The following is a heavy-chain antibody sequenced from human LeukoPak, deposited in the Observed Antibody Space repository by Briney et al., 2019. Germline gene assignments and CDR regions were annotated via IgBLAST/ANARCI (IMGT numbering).Heavy chain of an antibody. Sequence: PSETLSLTCTVSGDSISSRNYYWAWIRQPPGKELEWIGSVYYSGRTYYNPSLKSRVTMSVDTSMNHFSLRLTSVTAADTALYYCARHLSHGQAVIVVVPTPDWYFDLWGRGTLVAVGS. D-gene: IGHD3-22*01. CDR1: GDSISSRNYY. J-gene: IGHJ2*01. CDR3: ARHLSHGQAVIVVVPTPDWYFDL. CDR2: VYYSGRT. V-gene: IGHV4-39*01.